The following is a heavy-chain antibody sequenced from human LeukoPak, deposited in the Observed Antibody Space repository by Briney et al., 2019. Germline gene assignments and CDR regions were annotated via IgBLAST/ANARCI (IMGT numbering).Heavy chain of an antibody. J-gene: IGHJ4*02. CDR3: AKGWDLGPHFGS. CDR2: ISSSGSPT. D-gene: IGHD1-26*01. V-gene: IGHV3-48*03. CDR1: GFTLSSYE. Sequence: GESLRLSCAASGFTLSSYEMNWVRQAPGKGLEWISYISSSGSPTYYGDSVKGRFTISRDSAKNSLYLQMNSLRAEDTAVYYCAKGWDLGPHFGSWGQGTLVTVSS.